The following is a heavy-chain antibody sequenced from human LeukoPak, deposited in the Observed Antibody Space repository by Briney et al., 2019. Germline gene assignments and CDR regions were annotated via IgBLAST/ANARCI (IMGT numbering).Heavy chain of an antibody. CDR2: TYYRSQWFD. J-gene: IGHJ4*02. Sequence: KPSQTLSLTCAISGDSVSNNRASWGWIRQSPSRGLEWLGRTYYRSQWFDDYAPSLRSRITINPDTSKNQFSLQLTSVTPEDTAVYYCVRIRGLGLFDYWGQGTLVTVSS. CDR3: VRIRGLGLFDY. D-gene: IGHD1-26*01. CDR1: GDSVSNNRAS. V-gene: IGHV6-1*01.